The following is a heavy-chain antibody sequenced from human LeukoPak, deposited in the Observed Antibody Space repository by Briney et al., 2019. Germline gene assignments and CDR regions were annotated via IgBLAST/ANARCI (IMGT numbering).Heavy chain of an antibody. D-gene: IGHD1-26*01. J-gene: IGHJ6*03. CDR3: ARTGGSFYFYYYMDV. V-gene: IGHV4-38-2*02. CDR2: IHYTGTT. Sequence: SETLSLTCTVSGYSISSGYYWGWIRQPPGRGLEWIGSIHYTGTTFYNPSLKSRVTISVDTSKSQFSLKLRSVTAADTAVYYCARTGGSFYFYYYMDVWGKGTTVTVSS. CDR1: GYSISSGYY.